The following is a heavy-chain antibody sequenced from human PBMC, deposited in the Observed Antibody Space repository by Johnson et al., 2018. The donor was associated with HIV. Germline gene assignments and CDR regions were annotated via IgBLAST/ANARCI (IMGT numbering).Heavy chain of an antibody. CDR2: VNNDGGDT. J-gene: IGHJ3*02. CDR3: AIGGPFHACDI. V-gene: IGHV3-74*02. Sequence: MMLVESGGGLVQPGGSLRLSCAVSGFTFTNYWMHWVRQAPGKGLVWVSRVNNDGGDTIYADSVKGRFTISRDNAKNTLFLQMNSLRAEDTAMYFCAIGGPFHACDIWGHGTTVTVSS. CDR1: GFTFTNYW. D-gene: IGHD2-21*01.